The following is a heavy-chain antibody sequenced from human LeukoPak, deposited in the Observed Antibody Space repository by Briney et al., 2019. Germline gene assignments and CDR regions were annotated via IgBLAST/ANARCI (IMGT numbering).Heavy chain of an antibody. V-gene: IGHV3-48*02. CDR1: GSTFSSYS. CDR3: ARDSSGWYGGAFDI. CDR2: ISSSSSTI. J-gene: IGHJ3*02. Sequence: GGSLRLSCAASGSTFSSYSMNWVRQAPGKGLEWVSYISSSSSTIYYADSVKGRFTISRDNAKNSLYLQMNSLRDEDTAVYYCARDSSGWYGGAFDIWGQGTMVTVSS. D-gene: IGHD6-19*01.